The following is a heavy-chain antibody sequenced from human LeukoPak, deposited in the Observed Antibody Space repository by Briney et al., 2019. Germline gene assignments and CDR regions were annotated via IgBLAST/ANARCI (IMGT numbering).Heavy chain of an antibody. CDR2: ISHYSGNT. CDR1: GYTFHHYG. Sequence: ASLTVSSKASGYTFHHYGISWVRQATGQGLEWMGWISHYSGNTDYTVRLQGRVIMSTDTSTTTAFMELRSLRSGDTAVYYCARTSGVSAAGSPYYFDYWGQGTLVTVSS. D-gene: IGHD6-13*01. V-gene: IGHV1-18*01. CDR3: ARTSGVSAAGSPYYFDY. J-gene: IGHJ4*02.